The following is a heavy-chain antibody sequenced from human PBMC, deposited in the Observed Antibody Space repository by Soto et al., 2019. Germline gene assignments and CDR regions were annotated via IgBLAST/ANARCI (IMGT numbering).Heavy chain of an antibody. V-gene: IGHV4-34*01. CDR3: AWGNYDILTGYSYFDY. Sequence: QVQLQQWGAGLLKPSETLSLTCAVYGGSFSGYYWSWIRQPPGKGLEWIGEINHSGSTNYNPALKSRVTISGDTSKSQVHRKLSCVTAADTAVYYCAWGNYDILTGYSYFDYWGQGTLVTVSS. CDR1: GGSFSGYY. J-gene: IGHJ4*02. CDR2: INHSGST. D-gene: IGHD3-9*01.